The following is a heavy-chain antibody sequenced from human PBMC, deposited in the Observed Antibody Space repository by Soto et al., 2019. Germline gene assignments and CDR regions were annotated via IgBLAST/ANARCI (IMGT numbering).Heavy chain of an antibody. CDR3: ARDYYRFNSGYGFSMDV. V-gene: IGHV3-30-3*01. J-gene: IGHJ6*02. CDR2: ISYDGSNK. CDR1: GFTFSSYA. Sequence: PGGSLSLSCAASGFTFSSYAMHWVRQAPGKGLEWVAVISYDGSNKYYADSVKGRFTISRDNSKNTLYLQMNSLRAEDTAVYYCARDYYRFNSGYGFSMDVWGQGTTVTVSS. D-gene: IGHD5-12*01.